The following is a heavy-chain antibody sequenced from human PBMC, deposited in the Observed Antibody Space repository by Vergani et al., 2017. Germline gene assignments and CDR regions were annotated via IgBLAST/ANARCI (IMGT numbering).Heavy chain of an antibody. D-gene: IGHD1-14*01. J-gene: IGHJ6*02. CDR1: GGAFSTYA. CDR3: ARDRMGVRFRQPHYYGMDV. V-gene: IGHV1-69*12. Sequence: QVQLVQSGAEVKKPGSSVRVSCKTSGGAFSTYAINWVRQAPGQGLEWMGAIIPNFSPARSAQKFQGRVTITADESTRTVYMELYSLRSDDSAVYYCARDRMGVRFRQPHYYGMDVWGQGTTVTVSS. CDR2: IIPNFSPA.